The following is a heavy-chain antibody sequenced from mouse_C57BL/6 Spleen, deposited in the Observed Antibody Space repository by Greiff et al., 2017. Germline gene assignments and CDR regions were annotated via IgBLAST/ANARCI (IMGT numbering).Heavy chain of an antibody. CDR2: IDPSDSYT. D-gene: IGHD2-2*01. J-gene: IGHJ2*01. CDR3: ARDDGYGGDYFDY. V-gene: IGHV1-69*01. CDR1: GYTFTSYW. Sequence: QVQLQQSGAELVMPGASVKLSCKASGYTFTSYWMHWVKQRPGQGLEWIGEIDPSDSYTNYNQKFKGKSTLTVDKSSSTAYMQLSSLTSEDSAVYYCARDDGYGGDYFDYWGQGTTLTVSS.